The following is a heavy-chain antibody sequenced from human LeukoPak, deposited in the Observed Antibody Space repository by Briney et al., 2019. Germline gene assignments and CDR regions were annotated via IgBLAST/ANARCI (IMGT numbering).Heavy chain of an antibody. D-gene: IGHD6-6*01. CDR2: IYPGDSDT. Sequence: GESLKISYKGSGYSFTSYWIGWVRQMPGKGLEWMGIIYPGDSDTRYSPSFQGQVTISADKSISTAYLQWSSLKASDTAMYYCARFATEYSSSSRFDPWGQGTLVTVSS. CDR3: ARFATEYSSSSRFDP. CDR1: GYSFTSYW. J-gene: IGHJ5*02. V-gene: IGHV5-51*01.